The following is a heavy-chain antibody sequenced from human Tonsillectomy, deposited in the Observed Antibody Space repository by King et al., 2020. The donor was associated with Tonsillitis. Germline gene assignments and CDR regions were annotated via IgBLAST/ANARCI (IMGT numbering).Heavy chain of an antibody. CDR1: GGTFGSYA. Sequence: VQLVQSGAEVRKPGSSVKVSCESFGGTFGSYALTWVRQAPGQGLEWMGGIIPIFGSANYAQKFRGRVTITADESTNTVYMEMTSLRFEDTAMYYCATDRGGWPDADAFDIWGRGTMITVSS. CDR3: ATDRGGWPDADAFDI. V-gene: IGHV1-69*01. J-gene: IGHJ3*02. D-gene: IGHD3-16*01. CDR2: IIPIFGSA.